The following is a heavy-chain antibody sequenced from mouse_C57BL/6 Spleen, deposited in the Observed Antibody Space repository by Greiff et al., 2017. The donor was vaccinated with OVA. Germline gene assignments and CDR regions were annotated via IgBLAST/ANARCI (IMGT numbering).Heavy chain of an antibody. CDR3: ARYYSNLNAMDY. CDR1: GYTFTSYW. Sequence: QVQLQQPGAELVKPGASVKLSCKASGYTFTSYWMHWVKQRTGRGLEWIGRIDPNSGGTKYNAKFKGKATLTVDKPSSTAYMQLISLTSEDSAVYYCARYYSNLNAMDYWGQGTSVTVSS. V-gene: IGHV1-72*01. D-gene: IGHD2-5*01. CDR2: IDPNSGGT. J-gene: IGHJ4*01.